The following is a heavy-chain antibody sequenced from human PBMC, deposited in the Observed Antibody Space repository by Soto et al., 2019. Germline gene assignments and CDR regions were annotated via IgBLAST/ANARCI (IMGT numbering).Heavy chain of an antibody. J-gene: IGHJ4*02. CDR2: ISAYNGNT. V-gene: IGHV1-18*01. Sequence: QVQLVQSGTEVMKPGASVKVSCKASGYTFTDYGITWVRQAPGHGLDWMGWISAYNGNTNYAQKLQGRVTMTTDTATSTAYMELRTLRSDDTAVYYWDRGATSSSYVDAWGQGTLVTVSS. CDR3: DRGATSSSYVDA. CDR1: GYTFTDYG. D-gene: IGHD6-6*01.